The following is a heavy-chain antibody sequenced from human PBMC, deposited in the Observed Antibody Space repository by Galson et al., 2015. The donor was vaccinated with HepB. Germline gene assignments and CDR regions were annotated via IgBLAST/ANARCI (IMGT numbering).Heavy chain of an antibody. V-gene: IGHV5-51*01. CDR3: ARWRYDFWSGYYLWEDYGMDV. CDR1: GYSFTSYW. D-gene: IGHD3/OR15-3a*01. J-gene: IGHJ6*02. Sequence: QSGAEVKKPGESLKISCKGSGYSFTSYWIGWVRQMPGKGLEWMGIIYPGDSDTRYSPSFQGQVTISADKSISTAYLQWSSLKASDTAMYYCARWRYDFWSGYYLWEDYGMDVWGQGTTVTVSS. CDR2: IYPGDSDT.